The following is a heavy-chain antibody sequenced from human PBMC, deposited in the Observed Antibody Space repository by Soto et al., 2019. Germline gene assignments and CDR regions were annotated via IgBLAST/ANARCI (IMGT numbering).Heavy chain of an antibody. J-gene: IGHJ4*02. CDR3: ARDPEYSSSWSRYY. CDR2: ISAYNGNT. D-gene: IGHD6-13*01. V-gene: IGHV1-18*01. CDR1: GYTFTSYG. Sequence: ASVKVSCKASGYTFTSYGISWVRQAPGQGLEWMGWISAYNGNTNYAQKLQGRVTMTTDTSTSTAYMELSSLRSEDTAVYYCARDPEYSSSWSRYYWGQGTLVTVSS.